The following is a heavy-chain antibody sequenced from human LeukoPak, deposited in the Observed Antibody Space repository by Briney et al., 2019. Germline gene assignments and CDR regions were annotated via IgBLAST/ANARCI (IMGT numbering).Heavy chain of an antibody. J-gene: IGHJ6*02. CDR3: ARGDLGGSPIMGQYYYYGMDV. V-gene: IGHV1-18*01. CDR2: ISAYNGNT. D-gene: IGHD3-16*01. Sequence: GASVKVSCKASGYTFTSYGISWVRQAPGQGLEWMGWISAYNGNTNYAQKLQGRVTMTTDTSTSTAYMELRSLRSDDTAVYYCARGDLGGSPIMGQYYYYGMDVWGQGTTVTVSS. CDR1: GYTFTSYG.